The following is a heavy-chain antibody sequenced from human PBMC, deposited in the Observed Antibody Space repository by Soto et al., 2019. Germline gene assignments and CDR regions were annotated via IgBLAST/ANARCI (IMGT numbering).Heavy chain of an antibody. CDR3: VKDGNNYAVDV. Sequence: GGSLRLSCTASGFTFDDHAMHWVLQAPGKGPEWVSGISWDSGSEVYADSVRGRFTIFRDNAKNSLYLQMNSLRAEDAALYYCVKDGNNYAVDVWGQGTTVTVYS. V-gene: IGHV3-9*01. D-gene: IGHD5-18*01. CDR2: ISWDSGSE. CDR1: GFTFDDHA. J-gene: IGHJ6*02.